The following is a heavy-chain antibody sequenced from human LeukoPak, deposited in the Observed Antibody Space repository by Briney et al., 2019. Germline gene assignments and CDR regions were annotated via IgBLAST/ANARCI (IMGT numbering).Heavy chain of an antibody. V-gene: IGHV4-59*01. D-gene: IGHD1-26*01. J-gene: IGHJ6*03. CDR2: IYYSGST. Sequence: SETLSLTCTVSGGSISSYYWSWIRQPPGKGLEWIGYIYYSGSTNYNPSLKSRVTISVDTSKNQFSLKLSSVTAADTAVYYYARERRGGPTNYYYYMDVWGKGTTVTVSS. CDR1: GGSISSYY. CDR3: ARERRGGPTNYYYYMDV.